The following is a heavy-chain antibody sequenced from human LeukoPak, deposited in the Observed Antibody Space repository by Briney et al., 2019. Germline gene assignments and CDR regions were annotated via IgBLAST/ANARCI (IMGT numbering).Heavy chain of an antibody. CDR3: GALSPRDYYYMDV. CDR2: IRYDGSNK. Sequence: PGGSLRLSCAASGFTFSSYGMHWVRQAPGKGLEWVAFIRYDGSNKYYADSVKGRFTISRDNSKNTLYLQMDSLRAEDTAVYYCGALSPRDYYYMDVWGKGTTVTVSS. V-gene: IGHV3-30*02. CDR1: GFTFSSYG. J-gene: IGHJ6*03.